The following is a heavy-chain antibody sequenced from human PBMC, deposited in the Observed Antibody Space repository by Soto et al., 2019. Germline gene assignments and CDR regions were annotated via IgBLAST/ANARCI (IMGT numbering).Heavy chain of an antibody. D-gene: IGHD4-17*01. V-gene: IGHV4-38-2*01. CDR3: ARGAATVTPGWFDP. Sequence: SETLSLTCAVSGYSISRGYYWGWIRQPPGKGLEWIASIYHSGSTYYNPSLKSRVTISVDTSKNQFSLKLNSVTAADTAVYYCARGAATVTPGWFDPWGQGTLVTVSS. J-gene: IGHJ5*02. CDR2: IYHSGST. CDR1: GYSISRGYY.